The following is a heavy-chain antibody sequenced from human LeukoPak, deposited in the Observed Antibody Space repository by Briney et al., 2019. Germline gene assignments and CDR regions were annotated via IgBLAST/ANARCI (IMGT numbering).Heavy chain of an antibody. J-gene: IGHJ4*02. Sequence: SETLSLTCTVSGDSISSANYYWGWVRQPPGKGLEWIGSFYFSGSTYYNPSLKSRVTISVETSKVQFSLKLSSVTAADTAVYYCARDSCSSTSCRKKFDNWGQGTLVTVSS. CDR3: ARDSCSSTSCRKKFDN. CDR2: FYFSGST. CDR1: GDSISSANYY. V-gene: IGHV4-39*07. D-gene: IGHD2-2*01.